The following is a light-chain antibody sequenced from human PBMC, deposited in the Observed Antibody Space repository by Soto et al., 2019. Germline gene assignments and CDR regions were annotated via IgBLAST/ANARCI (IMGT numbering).Light chain of an antibody. CDR3: CSYAGSSGVL. J-gene: IGLJ2*01. CDR1: SSDVGSYNL. Sequence: QSALTQPASVSGSPGQSITISCTGTSSDVGSYNLVSWYQLHPGKAPKLMIFEGSKRPSGVSNRFSGSKSGNTASLTISGLQAEDEADYYCCSYAGSSGVLFGGGTQLPVL. V-gene: IGLV2-23*01. CDR2: EGS.